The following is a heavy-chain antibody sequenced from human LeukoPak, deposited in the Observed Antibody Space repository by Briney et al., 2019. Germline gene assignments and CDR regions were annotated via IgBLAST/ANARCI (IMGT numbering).Heavy chain of an antibody. D-gene: IGHD4-11*01. CDR2: ISWNSGSI. V-gene: IGHV3-9*01. CDR1: GFTLGSYA. Sequence: PGGSLRLSCAASGFTLGSYAMGWVRQAPGKGLEWVSGISWNSGSIGYADSVKGRFTISRDNAKTSLYLQMNSLRGEDAAVYYCARGSYGNYDSWGQGTLVSVFS. J-gene: IGHJ5*01. CDR3: ARGSYGNYDS.